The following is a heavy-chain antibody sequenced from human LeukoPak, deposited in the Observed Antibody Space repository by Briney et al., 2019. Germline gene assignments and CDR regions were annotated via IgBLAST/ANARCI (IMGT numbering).Heavy chain of an antibody. D-gene: IGHD5-18*01. V-gene: IGHV3-23*01. Sequence: GGSLRLSCAASGFTFSSYAMSWVRQAQGEGLEWVSAISGSGGSTYYADSVKGRFTISRDNSKNTLYLQMNSLRAEDTAVYYCAKDASGYSYGYYFDYWGQGTLVTVSS. CDR1: GFTFSSYA. CDR3: AKDASGYSYGYYFDY. CDR2: ISGSGGST. J-gene: IGHJ4*02.